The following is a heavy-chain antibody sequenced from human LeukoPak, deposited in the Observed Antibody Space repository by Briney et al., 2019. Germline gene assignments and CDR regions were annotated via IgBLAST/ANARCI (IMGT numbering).Heavy chain of an antibody. D-gene: IGHD2-15*01. J-gene: IGHJ4*02. Sequence: GESLKISCKASGYSFTNFWIGWVRQMPGKGLEWMGIIFPGNSQTRYSPSFQGQVTISADKSISTAYLQWSSLKASDTAMYYCARHRRIYRDFDYWGQGTLVTVSS. CDR1: GYSFTNFW. V-gene: IGHV5-51*01. CDR3: ARHRRIYRDFDY. CDR2: IFPGNSQT.